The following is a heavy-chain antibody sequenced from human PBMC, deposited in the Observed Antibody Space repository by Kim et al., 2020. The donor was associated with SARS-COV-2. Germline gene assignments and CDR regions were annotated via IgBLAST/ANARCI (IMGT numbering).Heavy chain of an antibody. J-gene: IGHJ6*01. D-gene: IGHD6-6*01. V-gene: IGHV3-11*03. Sequence: GGSLRLSCAASGFTFSHYYMSWIRQAPGKGLEWVSYISSSSSYTNYADSVKGRFTISRDNAKNSLYLQMNTLRAEDTAVYYCASTSIAARSGGAAYYYYG. CDR3: ASTSIAARSGGAAYYYYG. CDR1: GFTFSHYY. CDR2: ISSSSSYT.